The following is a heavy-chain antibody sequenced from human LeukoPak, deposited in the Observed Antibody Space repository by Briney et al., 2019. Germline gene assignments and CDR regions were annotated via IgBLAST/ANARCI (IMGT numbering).Heavy chain of an antibody. CDR3: ASGAVAGTRGGFYYMDV. V-gene: IGHV3-23*01. J-gene: IGHJ6*03. D-gene: IGHD6-19*01. Sequence: GGSLRLSCAASGFTFSSYAMSWVRQAPGKGLEWVSAISDSGGSTYYADSVEGRFPISRDNSKNTLYLQMNSLRAEDTVVYYCASGAVAGTRGGFYYMDVWGKGTTVTVSS. CDR1: GFTFSSYA. CDR2: ISDSGGST.